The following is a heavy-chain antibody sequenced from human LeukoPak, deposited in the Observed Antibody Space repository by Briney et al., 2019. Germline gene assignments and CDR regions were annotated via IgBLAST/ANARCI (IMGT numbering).Heavy chain of an antibody. V-gene: IGHV4-59*01. J-gene: IGHJ4*02. CDR3: ARASGIPGSFYFDY. CDR2: IYHRGST. CDR1: GGSISSFY. Sequence: SETLSLTCTVSGGSISSFYWSWIRHPPGGGREWIGYIYHRGSTKYNPSLKTRVTMSLDTSKNQFSLKLSSVTAADTAVYACARASGIPGSFYFDYWGQGTLVTVSS.